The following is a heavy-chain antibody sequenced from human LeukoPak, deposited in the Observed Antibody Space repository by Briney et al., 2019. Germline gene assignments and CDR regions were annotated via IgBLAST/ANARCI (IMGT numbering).Heavy chain of an antibody. J-gene: IGHJ3*02. CDR3: AIPNYYDSSGYYHDAFDI. D-gene: IGHD3-22*01. CDR2: INPNSGGT. Sequence: ASVKVSCKASGYTFTSYYMHWVRQAPGQGLEWMGWINPNSGGTNYAQKFQGRVTMTRDTSISTAYMELSRLRSDDTAVYYCAIPNYYDSSGYYHDAFDIWGQGTMVTVSS. CDR1: GYTFTSYY. V-gene: IGHV1-2*02.